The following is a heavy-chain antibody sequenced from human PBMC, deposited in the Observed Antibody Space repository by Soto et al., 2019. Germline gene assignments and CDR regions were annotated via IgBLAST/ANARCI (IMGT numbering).Heavy chain of an antibody. CDR2: ISYDGSNK. CDR1: GFTFSSYA. Sequence: GGSLRLSCAASGFTFSSYAMHWVRQAPGKGLEWVAVISYDGSNKYYADSVKGRFTISRDNSKNTLYLQMNSLRAEDTAVYYCARAPGGNYYNWFDPWGQGTLVTVSS. J-gene: IGHJ5*02. D-gene: IGHD1-26*01. V-gene: IGHV3-30-3*01. CDR3: ARAPGGNYYNWFDP.